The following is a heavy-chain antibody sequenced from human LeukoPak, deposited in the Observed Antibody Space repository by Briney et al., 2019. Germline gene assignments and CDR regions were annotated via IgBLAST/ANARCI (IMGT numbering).Heavy chain of an antibody. CDR2: ISYDGSNK. Sequence: GGSLTLSCAASGFTFSSYGMHWVRQAPGKGLEWVAVISYDGSNKYYADSVKGRFTIPRDNSKNTLYLQMNSLRAEDTAVYYCAKDKYSGSYYFDYWGQGTLVTVSS. D-gene: IGHD1-26*01. CDR3: AKDKYSGSYYFDY. V-gene: IGHV3-30*18. CDR1: GFTFSSYG. J-gene: IGHJ4*02.